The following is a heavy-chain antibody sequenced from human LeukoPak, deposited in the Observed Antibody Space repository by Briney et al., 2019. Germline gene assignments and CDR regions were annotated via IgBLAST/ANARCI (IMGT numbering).Heavy chain of an antibody. CDR2: INHSGST. D-gene: IGHD2-2*01. V-gene: IGHV4-34*01. CDR1: GGSFSGYY. J-gene: IGHJ4*02. Sequence: SETLSLTCAVYGGSFSGYYWSWIRQPPGKGLEWLGEINHSGSTNYNPSLKSRVTISVDTSKNQFSLKLSSVTAADTAVYYCARTRYCSSTSCYSYYFDYWGQGTLVTVSS. CDR3: ARTRYCSSTSCYSYYFDY.